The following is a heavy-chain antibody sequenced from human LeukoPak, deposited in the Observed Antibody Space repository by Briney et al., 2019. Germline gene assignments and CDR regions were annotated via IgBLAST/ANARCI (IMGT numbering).Heavy chain of an antibody. CDR2: MNPNSGGT. J-gene: IGHJ5*02. V-gene: IGHV1-2*02. Sequence: ASVKVSCKASGYTLTGYYMHWVRQGPGQGPEWMGWMNPNSGGTNYAQKFQGRVTMTRDTSISTAYMELSGLRSDDTAVYYCARDGVVVVAATRGYNWFDPWGQGTLVTVSS. CDR3: ARDGVVVVAATRGYNWFDP. CDR1: GYTLTGYY. D-gene: IGHD2-15*01.